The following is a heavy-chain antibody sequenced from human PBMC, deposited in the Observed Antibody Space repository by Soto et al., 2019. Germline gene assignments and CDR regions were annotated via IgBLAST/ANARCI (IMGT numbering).Heavy chain of an antibody. D-gene: IGHD2-15*01. CDR2: TRNKANSYTT. J-gene: IGHJ6*02. Sequence: EVQLVESGGGLVQPGGSLRLSCAASGFTFSDHYMDWVRQAPGKGLEWVGRTRNKANSYTTEYAASVKGRFTISRDDSKNSLYLQMNSLKTEDTAVYYCALLGYCSGGSCFPRQIAYYYGMDVWGQGTTVTVSS. CDR1: GFTFSDHY. CDR3: ALLGYCSGGSCFPRQIAYYYGMDV. V-gene: IGHV3-72*01.